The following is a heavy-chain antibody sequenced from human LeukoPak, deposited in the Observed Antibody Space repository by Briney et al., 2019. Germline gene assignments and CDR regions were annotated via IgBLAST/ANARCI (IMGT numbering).Heavy chain of an antibody. CDR3: ARDLSSSNANWFDP. V-gene: IGHV1-2*02. Sequence: ASVKVSCKASGYTFTGYYMDWVRQAPGQGLEWMGWINPNSGGANYAQKFQGRVTMTRDTSISTAYMELSRLRSDDTAVYYCARDLSSSNANWFDPWGQGTLVTVSS. J-gene: IGHJ5*02. CDR2: INPNSGGA. D-gene: IGHD6-13*01. CDR1: GYTFTGYY.